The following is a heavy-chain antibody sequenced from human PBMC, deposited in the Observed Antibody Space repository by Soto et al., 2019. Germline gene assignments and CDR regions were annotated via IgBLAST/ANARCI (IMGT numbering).Heavy chain of an antibody. J-gene: IGHJ4*02. CDR1: GYTLTELS. Sequence: ASVKVSCKVSGYTLTELSMHWVRQAPGKGLEWMGGFDPEDGETIYAQKFQGRVTMTEDTSTDTAYMELSSLRSEDTAVYYCATLIGSHSSGFPQDQDSTTIDYLGQGTVLTVSS. CDR2: FDPEDGET. V-gene: IGHV1-24*01. CDR3: ATLIGSHSSGFPQDQDSTTIDY. D-gene: IGHD3-22*01.